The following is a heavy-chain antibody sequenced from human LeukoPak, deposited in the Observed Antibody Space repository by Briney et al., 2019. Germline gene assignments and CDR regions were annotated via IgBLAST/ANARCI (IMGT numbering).Heavy chain of an antibody. CDR2: IYHTGNT. CDR3: VGFGLSSGWAG. Sequence: SETLSLTCAVSGGSISSNYWWSWVRQPPGRELEWIGEIYHTGNTNYNPSLKSRVSISVDKSKSHFSLKLTSVTAADTAVYYCVGFGLSSGWAGWGQGTLVTVSS. V-gene: IGHV4-4*02. D-gene: IGHD6-19*01. CDR1: GGSISSNYW. J-gene: IGHJ4*02.